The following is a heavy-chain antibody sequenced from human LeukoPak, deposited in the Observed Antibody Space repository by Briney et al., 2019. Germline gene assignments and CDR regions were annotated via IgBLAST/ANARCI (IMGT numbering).Heavy chain of an antibody. CDR2: INAGNGKT. CDR1: GYTFDIYA. V-gene: IGHV1-3*01. D-gene: IGHD2-2*01. CDR3: ARGVWSSHNKEYFLDY. Sequence: ASVKVPCKTSGYTFDIYAMNWVRQAPGQRPEWMGWINAGNGKTKYSQSFQGGVTITRDTSASTAYMELSSLRSEDTAVYYCARGVWSSHNKEYFLDYWGQGTLVTVSS. J-gene: IGHJ4*02.